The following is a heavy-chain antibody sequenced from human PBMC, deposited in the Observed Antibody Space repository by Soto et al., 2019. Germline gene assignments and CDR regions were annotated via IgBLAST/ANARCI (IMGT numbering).Heavy chain of an antibody. CDR3: ARGAKYYDFWSGPYYYMDV. D-gene: IGHD3-3*01. CDR2: ISSSGSTI. V-gene: IGHV3-11*01. J-gene: IGHJ6*03. CDR1: GFTFSDYY. Sequence: GGALRLSCAASGFTFSDYYMSWIPQAPGKGLEWVSYISSSGSTIYYADSVKGRFTISRDNAKNSLYLQMNSLRAEDTAVYYCARGAKYYDFWSGPYYYMDVWGKGTRVTVAS.